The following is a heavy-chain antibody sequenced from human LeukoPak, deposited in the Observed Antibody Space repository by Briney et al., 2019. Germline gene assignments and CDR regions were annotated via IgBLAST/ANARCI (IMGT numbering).Heavy chain of an antibody. D-gene: IGHD2-21*01. Sequence: PGGSLRLSCAASGFTFSDYSMNWVRQAPGKGLEWVSTLTRGGDNDIHYADSVKGRFTISRDNSKNSLYLQMNSLRADDTAVYYCVRDAYGAHFDYWGQGTLVTVSS. CDR3: VRDAYGAHFDY. J-gene: IGHJ4*02. CDR1: GFTFSDYS. V-gene: IGHV3-21*06. CDR2: LTRGGDNDI.